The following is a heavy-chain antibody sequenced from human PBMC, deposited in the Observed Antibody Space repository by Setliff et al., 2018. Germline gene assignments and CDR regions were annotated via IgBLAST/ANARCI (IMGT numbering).Heavy chain of an antibody. J-gene: IGHJ6*03. CDR2: TIPLFGTT. V-gene: IGHV1-69*05. D-gene: IGHD5-18*01. CDR3: AREGVDTRSSTDYRYYMDV. CDR1: GGTFSNYG. Sequence: GASVKVSCKASGGTFSNYGVSWVRQAPGQGLEWMGGTIPLFGTTDYAQKFHGRVTIITDESTSTAYMELSSPTSDDTAVYYCAREGVDTRSSTDYRYYMDVWGQGTTVTVSS.